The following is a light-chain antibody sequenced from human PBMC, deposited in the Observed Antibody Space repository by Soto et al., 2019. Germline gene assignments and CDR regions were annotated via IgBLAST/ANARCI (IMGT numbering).Light chain of an antibody. V-gene: IGKV3-15*01. CDR3: QQYNNWPIT. CDR1: QTVSSN. J-gene: IGKJ4*01. Sequence: EIVMTQSPVTLSVSPGERATLSCRASQTVSSNLAWYQQKPGQAPRLLIYGASTRATGIPARFSGSGSGTEFTLTISSLQSEDVAVYYCQQYNNWPITFGGGTKVDTK. CDR2: GAS.